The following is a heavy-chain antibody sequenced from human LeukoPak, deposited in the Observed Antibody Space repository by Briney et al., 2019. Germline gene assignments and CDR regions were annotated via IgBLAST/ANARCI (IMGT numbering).Heavy chain of an antibody. D-gene: IGHD3-22*01. V-gene: IGHV3-7*01. Sequence: GGSLRLPCAASGFTFSSYWMSWVRQAPGKGLEWVANIKQDGSEKYYVDSVKGRFTISRDNAKNSLYLQMNSLRAEDTAVYYCATRAGYYDSSGYLGNWGQGTLVTVSS. CDR2: IKQDGSEK. J-gene: IGHJ4*02. CDR3: ATRAGYYDSSGYLGN. CDR1: GFTFSSYW.